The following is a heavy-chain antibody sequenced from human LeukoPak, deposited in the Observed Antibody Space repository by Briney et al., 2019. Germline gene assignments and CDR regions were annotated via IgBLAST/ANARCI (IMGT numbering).Heavy chain of an antibody. J-gene: IGHJ4*02. D-gene: IGHD1-26*01. CDR3: ARDMDSGPDFFDY. V-gene: IGHV1-2*02. CDR1: GGTFSNYA. CDR2: INPHSGGT. Sequence: ASVKVSCKVSGGTFSNYAISWVRQAPGQGVEWVGWINPHSGGTDHAQKYQGRVTMTRDTSISTAYLELSRLRSDDTAVYYCARDMDSGPDFFDYWGLGTLVTVSS.